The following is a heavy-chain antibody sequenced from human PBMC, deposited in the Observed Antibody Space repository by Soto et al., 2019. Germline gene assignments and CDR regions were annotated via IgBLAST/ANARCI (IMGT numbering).Heavy chain of an antibody. Sequence: ASVKVSCKASGYTFTSYGISWVRQAPGQGLEWMGWISAYNGNTNYAQKLQGRVTMTTDTSTSTAYMELRSLRSDDTAVYYCARDLTPLFGDYTPVEYFQHWGQGTLVTVSS. CDR2: ISAYNGNT. CDR3: ARDLTPLFGDYTPVEYFQH. J-gene: IGHJ1*01. CDR1: GYTFTSYG. D-gene: IGHD4-17*01. V-gene: IGHV1-18*01.